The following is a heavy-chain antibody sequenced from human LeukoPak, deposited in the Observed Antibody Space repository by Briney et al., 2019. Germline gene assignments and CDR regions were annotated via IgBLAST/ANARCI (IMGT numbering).Heavy chain of an antibody. Sequence: SQTLSLTCTVSGGSISSGSYYWRWIRQPAGKGLEWIGRIYTSGSTNYNPSLKSRITISVDTSKNPFSLKLSSVTAADTAVYYCAREYYDSSGYIPLWGQGTLVTVSS. CDR1: GGSISSGSYY. V-gene: IGHV4-61*02. CDR3: AREYYDSSGYIPL. CDR2: IYTSGST. J-gene: IGHJ4*02. D-gene: IGHD3-22*01.